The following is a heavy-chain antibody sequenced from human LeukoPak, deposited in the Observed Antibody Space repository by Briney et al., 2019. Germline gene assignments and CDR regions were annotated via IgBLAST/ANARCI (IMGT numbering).Heavy chain of an antibody. CDR2: INHSGST. CDR1: GGSFSGYY. V-gene: IGHV4-34*01. D-gene: IGHD6-13*01. Sequence: PSETLSLTCAVYGGSFSGYYWSWIRQPPGKGLEWIGEINHSGSTYYNPSLKSRVTISVDTSKNQFSLKLSSVTAADTAVYYCASSALPYSSSWYNYWGQGTLVTVSS. J-gene: IGHJ4*02. CDR3: ASSALPYSSSWYNY.